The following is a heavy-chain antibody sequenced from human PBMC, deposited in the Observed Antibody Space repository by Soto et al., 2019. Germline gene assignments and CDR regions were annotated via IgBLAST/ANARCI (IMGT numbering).Heavy chain of an antibody. J-gene: IGHJ4*02. V-gene: IGHV3-33*01. CDR3: ALGGDQRKLDH. Sequence: HPGGSLRLSCAASGFTFSHYGLHWVRQAPGKGLEWVAVVWYDGNNKWYADSVKGRFTISRDNSENTMYLEMQSLRVDDTAVYYCALGGDQRKLDHWGQGTLVTVSS. CDR2: VWYDGNNK. CDR1: GFTFSHYG. D-gene: IGHD2-21*02.